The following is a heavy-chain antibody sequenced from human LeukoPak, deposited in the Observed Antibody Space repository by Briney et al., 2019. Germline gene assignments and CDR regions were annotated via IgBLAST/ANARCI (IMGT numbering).Heavy chain of an antibody. Sequence: PSETLSLTCTVSGGSISSGDYYWSWIRQPPGKGLEWIGYIYYSGSTYYNPSLKSRVTISVDTSRNQFSLMLSSVTAADTAVYYCARDLTYYDFWSGYYTGMGLYDYWGQGTLVTVSS. CDR2: IYYSGST. CDR3: ARDLTYYDFWSGYYTGMGLYDY. CDR1: GGSISSGDYY. V-gene: IGHV4-30-4*08. D-gene: IGHD3-3*01. J-gene: IGHJ4*02.